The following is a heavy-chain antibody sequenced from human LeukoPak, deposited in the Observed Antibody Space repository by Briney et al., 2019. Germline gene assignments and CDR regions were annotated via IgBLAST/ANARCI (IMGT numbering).Heavy chain of an antibody. V-gene: IGHV4-34*01. Sequence: PSETLSLTCAVYGGSFSGYYWSWIRQPPGKGLEWIGEINHSGSTNYNPSLKSRATISVDASKNQLSLKLSSVTAADTAVYYCARGGSSSFSRYYYYYGMDVWGQGTTVTVSS. D-gene: IGHD6-6*01. CDR3: ARGGSSSFSRYYYYYGMDV. CDR2: INHSGST. J-gene: IGHJ6*02. CDR1: GGSFSGYY.